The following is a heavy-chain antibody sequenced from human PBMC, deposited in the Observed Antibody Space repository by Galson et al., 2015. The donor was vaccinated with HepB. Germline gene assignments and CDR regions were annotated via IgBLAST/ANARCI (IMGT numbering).Heavy chain of an antibody. J-gene: IGHJ4*02. CDR3: STTMLSPGNY. CDR1: GNTFNNHY. V-gene: IGHV1-46*02. D-gene: IGHD3-10*02. Sequence: SVKVSCKASGNTFNNHYMHWVRQAPGQGPEWMGKINPSGSSTNYAQKFQGRVTVTRDTSTSSVYLELSNLRSEDTAIYFCSTTMLSPGNYWGPGTLVTVSS. CDR2: INPSGSST.